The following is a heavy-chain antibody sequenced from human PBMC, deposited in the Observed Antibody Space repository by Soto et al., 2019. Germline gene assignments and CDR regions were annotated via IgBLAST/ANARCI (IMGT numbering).Heavy chain of an antibody. J-gene: IGHJ5*02. CDR3: ARDLCSSTRWAGCWFGP. Sequence: SETLSLTCTVSGASISSAGYSWSWVRQHPGKGLEWIGYITYSGDTDYNPSLRSRVSISIDTSRNQFSLKLSSVTAADTAVYYCARDLCSSTRWAGCWFGPWGQGTLVTVSS. D-gene: IGHD2-2*01. CDR1: GASISSAGYS. CDR2: ITYSGDT. V-gene: IGHV4-31*03.